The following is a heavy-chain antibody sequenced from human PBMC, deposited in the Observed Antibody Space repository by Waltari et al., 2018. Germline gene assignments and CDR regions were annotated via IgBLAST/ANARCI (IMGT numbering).Heavy chain of an antibody. V-gene: IGHV3-48*03. CDR3: AREFKENLYDSSGYWMFDY. CDR2: ISGSGTNI. CDR1: GFTFSNYE. Sequence: EVQLVESGGGLVQPGGSLRLSCAASGFTFSNYEMNWVRPAPGKGLEWVSYISGSGTNIYYADSVKGRFTISRDDAKNSLYLQMNSLRVEDTAVYYCAREFKENLYDSSGYWMFDYWGQGILVTVSS. D-gene: IGHD3-22*01. J-gene: IGHJ4*02.